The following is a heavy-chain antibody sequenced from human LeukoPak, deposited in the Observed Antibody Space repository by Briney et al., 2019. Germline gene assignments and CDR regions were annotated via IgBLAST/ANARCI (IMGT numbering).Heavy chain of an antibody. J-gene: IGHJ4*02. V-gene: IGHV3-48*04. CDR1: GFTFSSYA. Sequence: GGSLRLSCAASGFTFSSYAINWVRQAPGKGLEWVSYISSSGNTIYYADSVKGRFTISRDNAKNSLYLQMNSLRAEDTAVYYCAKISSYRYLDYWGQGTLVTVSS. CDR3: AKISSYRYLDY. CDR2: ISSSGNTI. D-gene: IGHD1-26*01.